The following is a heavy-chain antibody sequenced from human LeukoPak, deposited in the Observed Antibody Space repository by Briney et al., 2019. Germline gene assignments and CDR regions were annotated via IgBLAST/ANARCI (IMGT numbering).Heavy chain of an antibody. CDR2: IIPIFGPA. D-gene: IGHD4-17*01. Sequence: SVKVSCKASGDTFRKFAISWVRQAPGQGLEWMGGIIPIFGPANYAQNFQGRVTIVADESASTAYMELRSLRSEDTAVYYCATGAHDNGNYVGYWGQGILVTVSS. J-gene: IGHJ4*02. CDR3: ATGAHDNGNYVGY. CDR1: GDTFRKFA. V-gene: IGHV1-69*13.